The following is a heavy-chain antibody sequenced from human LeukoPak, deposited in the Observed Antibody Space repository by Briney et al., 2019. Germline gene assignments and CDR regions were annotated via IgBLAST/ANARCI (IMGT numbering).Heavy chain of an antibody. V-gene: IGHV1-2*06. D-gene: IGHD3-22*01. CDR2: INPNSGGT. Sequence: ASVKVSCKASGYTFTGYYMHWVRQAPGQGLEWMGRINPNSGGTNYAQKFQGRVTMTRDTSISTAYMELSRLRSDDTAVYYCAGVWNYDSSGYFYWGQGTLVTVSS. J-gene: IGHJ4*02. CDR1: GYTFTGYY. CDR3: AGVWNYDSSGYFY.